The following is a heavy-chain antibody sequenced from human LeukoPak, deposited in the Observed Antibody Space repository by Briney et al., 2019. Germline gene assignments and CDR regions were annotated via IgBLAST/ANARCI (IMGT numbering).Heavy chain of an antibody. CDR1: GYSLSSGYY. CDR2: INHSEST. V-gene: IGHV4-34*01. CDR3: ARGGVISGLFDY. J-gene: IGHJ4*02. Sequence: SETLSLTCTVSGYSLSSGYYWSWIRQPPGKGLEWIGEINHSESTNYNPSLTSRVTILVDTPKNQLSLKLSSVTAADTAVYYCARGGVISGLFDYWGQGTLATVSS. D-gene: IGHD2-15*01.